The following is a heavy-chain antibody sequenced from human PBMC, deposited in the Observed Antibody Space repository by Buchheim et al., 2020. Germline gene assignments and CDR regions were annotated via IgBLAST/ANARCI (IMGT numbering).Heavy chain of an antibody. CDR1: GFTFSNYD. Sequence: QVQLVESGGGVVQPGRSLRLSCAASGFTFSNYDMHWVRQAPGKGLEWVAFIRYDGSNKFYADSVKGRFTISRDTSKDKRYVQMNSLRAEDTAVYYCAKGAGYSYGHDYGMDVWGQGTT. V-gene: IGHV3-30*02. CDR3: AKGAGYSYGHDYGMDV. D-gene: IGHD5-18*01. J-gene: IGHJ6*02. CDR2: IRYDGSNK.